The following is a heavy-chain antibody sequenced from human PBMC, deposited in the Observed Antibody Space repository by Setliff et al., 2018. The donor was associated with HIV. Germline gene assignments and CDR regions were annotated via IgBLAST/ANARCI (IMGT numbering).Heavy chain of an antibody. CDR3: ARDRWVWGGSDSGYYYYFMDV. Sequence: SVKVSCKASGSIFNGYYIHWVRQAPGQGLEWMGRINPNNGDTNSAQKFQGRVTMTRGTSISTAYMELSRLRSDDTAVYYCARDRWVWGGSDSGYYYYFMDVRGKGTTVTVSS. D-gene: IGHD6-19*01. CDR1: GSIFNGYY. CDR2: INPNNGDT. V-gene: IGHV1-2*06. J-gene: IGHJ6*03.